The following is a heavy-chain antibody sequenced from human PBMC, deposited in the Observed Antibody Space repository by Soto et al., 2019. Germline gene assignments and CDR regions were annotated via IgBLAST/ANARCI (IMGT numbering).Heavy chain of an antibody. D-gene: IGHD2-2*01. J-gene: IGHJ6*02. Sequence: EVQLVESGGGLVQPGGSRRLSCAASGFIFNSYWMHWVRQAPGKGLVWVSRINSDESSRSYADSVKGRFTISRDNAKNTLYLQMNSLRAEDTAVYFCARDRVPQLGYYGMDVWGQGTTVTVSS. V-gene: IGHV3-74*01. CDR3: ARDRVPQLGYYGMDV. CDR1: GFIFNSYW. CDR2: INSDESSR.